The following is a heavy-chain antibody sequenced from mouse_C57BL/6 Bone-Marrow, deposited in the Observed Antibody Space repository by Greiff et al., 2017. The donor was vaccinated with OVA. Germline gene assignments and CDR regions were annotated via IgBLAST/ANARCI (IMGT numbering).Heavy chain of an antibody. V-gene: IGHV5-4*01. CDR3: ARDRGTTVFDY. CDR2: ISDGGSYT. D-gene: IGHD1-1*01. CDR1: GFTFSSYA. J-gene: IGHJ2*01. Sequence: EVNVVESGGGLVKPGGSLKLSCAASGFTFSSYAMSWVRQTPEKRLEWVATISDGGSYTYYPDNVKGRFTISRDNAKNNLYLQMSHLKSEDTAMYYCARDRGTTVFDYWGQGTTLTVSS.